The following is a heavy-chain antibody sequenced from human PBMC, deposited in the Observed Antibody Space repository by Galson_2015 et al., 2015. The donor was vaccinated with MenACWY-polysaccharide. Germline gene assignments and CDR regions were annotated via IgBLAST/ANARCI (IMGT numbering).Heavy chain of an antibody. V-gene: IGHV4-4*02. CDR2: VSQSGST. J-gene: IGHJ4*02. Sequence: SETLSLTCAVSSGSISSKDWWTWVRQPPGEGLEWIGEVSQSGSTHYNPSLESRVTISVDKSKNQFSLVPRSVTAADTAVYYCARRDIYGTIADYLAFDSWGQGTLIPVSS. D-gene: IGHD3-16*01. CDR1: SGSISSKDW. CDR3: ARRDIYGTIADYLAFDS.